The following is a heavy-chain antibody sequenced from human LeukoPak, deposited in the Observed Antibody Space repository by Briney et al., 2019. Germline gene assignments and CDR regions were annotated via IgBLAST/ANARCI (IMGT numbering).Heavy chain of an antibody. J-gene: IGHJ4*02. D-gene: IGHD2-2*01. CDR1: GFTFSSYS. V-gene: IGHV3-21*01. CDR3: ARDTGYCSSTSCYREGGGATFFDY. CDR2: ISSSSSYI. Sequence: GGSLRLSCAASGFTFSSYSMNWVRQTPGKGLEWVSSISSSSSYIYYADSVKGRFTISRDNAKNSQYLQMNSLRAEDTAVYYCARDTGYCSSTSCYREGGGATFFDYWGQGALVTVSS.